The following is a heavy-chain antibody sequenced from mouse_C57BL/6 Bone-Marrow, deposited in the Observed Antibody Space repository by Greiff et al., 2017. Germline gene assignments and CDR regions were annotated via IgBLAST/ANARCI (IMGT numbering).Heavy chain of an antibody. CDR1: GYTFTSSG. J-gene: IGHJ2*01. CDR2: IYPRSGNT. D-gene: IGHD1-1*01. CDR3: ARDHYYGSSLYYFDY. Sequence: VQLQESGAELARPGASVKLSCKASGYTFTSSGISWVKQRTGQGLEWIGEIYPRSGNTYYNEKFKGKATLTADKSSSTAYMELRSLTSEDSSVYFCARDHYYGSSLYYFDYWGQGTTLTVSS. V-gene: IGHV1-81*01.